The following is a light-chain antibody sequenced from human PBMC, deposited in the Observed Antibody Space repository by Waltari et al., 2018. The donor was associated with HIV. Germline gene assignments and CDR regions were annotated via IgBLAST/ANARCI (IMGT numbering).Light chain of an antibody. CDR1: QSVSSTY. J-gene: IGKJ1*01. CDR2: GAA. V-gene: IGKV3-20*01. Sequence: EIVLTQSPGTLSLSPGARATLSCRASQSVSSTYLAWYQQKPGQAPRLLMYGAAARATDIPDRFSGSGSGTDFTLTISSLQSEDSAVYYCQQYETWPPRWTFGQGTKVEIK. CDR3: QQYETWPPRWT.